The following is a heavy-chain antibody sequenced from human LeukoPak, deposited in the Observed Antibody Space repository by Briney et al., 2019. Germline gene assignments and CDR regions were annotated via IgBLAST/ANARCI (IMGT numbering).Heavy chain of an antibody. CDR1: GFIVSNNY. CDR3: ARDLASSGPYGMDV. V-gene: IGHV3-66*01. CDR2: IYSGGST. D-gene: IGHD3-22*01. J-gene: IGHJ6*02. Sequence: GGSLRLSCAAPGFIVSNNYMNWVRQAPGKGLEWVAVIYSGGSTYYADSVKGRFIISRDNSKNTLYLQMNTLRAEDTAVYYCARDLASSGPYGMDVWGQGTTVTVSS.